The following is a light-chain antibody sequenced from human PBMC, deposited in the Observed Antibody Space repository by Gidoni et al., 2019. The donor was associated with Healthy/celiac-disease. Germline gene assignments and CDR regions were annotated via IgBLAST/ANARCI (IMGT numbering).Light chain of an antibody. CDR3: QQYNSYPLT. CDR2: KSS. V-gene: IGKV1-5*03. CDR1: QSISSW. Sequence: ITMTQSPSTLSASVGDRVTITCRASQSISSWLAWYQQKPGKAPKLLIYKSSSLESGVPSRFSGSGSGTEFTLTISSLQPDDFATYYCQQYNSYPLTFGGGTKVEIK. J-gene: IGKJ4*01.